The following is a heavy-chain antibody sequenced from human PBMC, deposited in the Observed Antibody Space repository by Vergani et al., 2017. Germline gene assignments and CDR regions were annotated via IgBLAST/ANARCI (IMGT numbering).Heavy chain of an antibody. D-gene: IGHD3-22*01. CDR1: GFTFSSYA. J-gene: IGHJ3*02. CDR2: ISGSGGST. Sequence: EVQLLESGGGLVQPGGSLRLSCAASGFTFSSYAMSWVRQAPGKGLEWVSAISGSGGSTYYADSVKGRFTISRDNSKNTLYLKMNSLRAEDTAVYYCAKDISPTMIYQHDAFDIWGQGTMVTVSS. V-gene: IGHV3-23*01. CDR3: AKDISPTMIYQHDAFDI.